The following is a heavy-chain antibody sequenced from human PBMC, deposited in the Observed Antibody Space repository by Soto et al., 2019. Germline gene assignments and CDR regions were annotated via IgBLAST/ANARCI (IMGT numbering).Heavy chain of an antibody. D-gene: IGHD3-16*01. Sequence: QVQLVESGGGVVQPGRSLRLSCAASGFTFSSYGMHWVRQAPGTGLEWVAGISYDGSNTYYADAVKGRVTISRDTSKNPRYLQMNSLRAEDTAVYYCAKDLLIMSTFGGVGRDYWGQGTLVTVSS. CDR2: ISYDGSNT. CDR3: AKDLLIMSTFGGVGRDY. V-gene: IGHV3-30*18. CDR1: GFTFSSYG. J-gene: IGHJ4*02.